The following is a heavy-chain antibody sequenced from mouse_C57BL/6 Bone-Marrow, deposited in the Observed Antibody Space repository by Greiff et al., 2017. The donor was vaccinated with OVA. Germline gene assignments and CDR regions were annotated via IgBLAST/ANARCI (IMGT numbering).Heavy chain of an antibody. CDR3: ARGGDMVTTGYYAMDY. Sequence: QVQLQQPGAELVKPGASVKLSCKASGYTFTSYWMHWVKQRPGRGLEWIGRIDPNSGGTKYNEKFKSKATLTVDKPSSTAYMQLSSLTSEDSAVYYGARGGDMVTTGYYAMDYWGQGTSVTVSS. D-gene: IGHD2-2*01. J-gene: IGHJ4*01. V-gene: IGHV1-72*01. CDR1: GYTFTSYW. CDR2: IDPNSGGT.